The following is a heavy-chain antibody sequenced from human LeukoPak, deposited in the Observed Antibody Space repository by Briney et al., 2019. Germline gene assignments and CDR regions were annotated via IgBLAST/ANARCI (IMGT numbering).Heavy chain of an antibody. D-gene: IGHD6-13*01. V-gene: IGHV3-48*03. CDR3: AREEPAGIAAAGTEKYNWFDP. Sequence: PGGSLRLSCAASGFTFSSYEMNWVRQAPGKGLEWVSYISSSGSTIYYADSVKGRFTISRDNAKNSLYLQMNSLRAEDTAVYYCAREEPAGIAAAGTEKYNWFDPWGQGTLVTVSS. CDR2: ISSSGSTI. CDR1: GFTFSSYE. J-gene: IGHJ5*02.